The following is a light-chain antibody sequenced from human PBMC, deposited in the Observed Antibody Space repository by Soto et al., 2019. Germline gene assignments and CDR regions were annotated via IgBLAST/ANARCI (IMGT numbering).Light chain of an antibody. CDR1: RSNIGSRYD. Sequence: QSALTQPPSVSGAPGQRVTMSCTGHRSNIGSRYDVHWYQQHPGKAPKLLIYENKNRPSGVPDRFSGSKSGTSASLAITGLQPEDEAHYYCQSYDSSLKASVFGGGTKLNVL. V-gene: IGLV1-40*01. J-gene: IGLJ2*01. CDR2: ENK. CDR3: QSYDSSLKASV.